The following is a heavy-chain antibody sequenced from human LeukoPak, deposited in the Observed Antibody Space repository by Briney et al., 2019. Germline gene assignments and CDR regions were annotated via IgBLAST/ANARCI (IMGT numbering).Heavy chain of an antibody. V-gene: IGHV4-34*01. CDR1: GGSFSGYY. CDR3: ARDTGLLWFGELYNWFDP. CDR2: INHSGST. D-gene: IGHD3-10*01. Sequence: SETLSLTCAVYGGSFSGYYWSWIRQPPGKGLEWIGEINHSGSTNYNPSLKSRVTISVDTSKNQFSLKLSSVTAADTAVYYCARDTGLLWFGELYNWFDPWGQGTLVTVSS. J-gene: IGHJ5*02.